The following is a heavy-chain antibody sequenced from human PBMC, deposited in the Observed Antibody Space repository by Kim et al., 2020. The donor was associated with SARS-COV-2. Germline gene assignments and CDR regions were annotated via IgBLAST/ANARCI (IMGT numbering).Heavy chain of an antibody. Sequence: GGSLRLSCAASGFTFSSYAMSWVRQAPGKGLEWVSAISGSGGSTYYADSVKGRFTISRDNSKNTLYLQMNSLRAEDTAVYYCAKSMEDTMIVLHDAFDIWGQGTLVTVSS. J-gene: IGHJ3*02. CDR3: AKSMEDTMIVLHDAFDI. CDR2: ISGSGGST. D-gene: IGHD3-22*01. V-gene: IGHV3-23*01. CDR1: GFTFSSYA.